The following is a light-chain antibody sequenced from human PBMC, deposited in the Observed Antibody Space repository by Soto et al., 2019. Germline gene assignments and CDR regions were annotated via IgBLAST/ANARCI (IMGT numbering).Light chain of an antibody. J-gene: IGLJ3*02. Sequence: NFMLTQPHSVSESPGKTVTISCTGSSGSIASNYVQWFQQRPGSAPTTVIYEDNKRPSGVPDRFSGSIDSSSNSASLTISGLKTEDEADYYCQSYGDNNQVFGGGTKVTV. CDR3: QSYGDNNQV. CDR2: EDN. V-gene: IGLV6-57*02. CDR1: SGSIASNY.